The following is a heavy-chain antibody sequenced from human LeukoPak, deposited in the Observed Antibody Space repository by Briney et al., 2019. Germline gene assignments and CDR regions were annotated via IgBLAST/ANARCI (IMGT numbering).Heavy chain of an antibody. V-gene: IGHV4-59*01. D-gene: IGHD5-12*01. CDR2: IYYSGST. J-gene: IGHJ4*02. Sequence: SETLSLTCTVSGGSISSYYWSWIRQPPGKGLEWIGYIYYSGSTNYNPSLKSRVTISVETSKNQFSLKLSSVTAADTAVYYCARVWSGYDLGFDYWGQGTLVTVSS. CDR3: ARVWSGYDLGFDY. CDR1: GGSISSYY.